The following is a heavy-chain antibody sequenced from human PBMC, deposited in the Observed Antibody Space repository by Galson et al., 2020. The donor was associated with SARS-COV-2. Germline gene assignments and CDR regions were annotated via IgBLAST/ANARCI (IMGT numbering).Heavy chain of an antibody. CDR1: GGSFSGYS. CDR3: ARYYSRPYCSSTSCYSAITIIVVGFFDY. Sequence: SETLSLTCAVYGGSFSGYSWTWIRQAPGKGLEWIGEINSGGDTKYSPSLSSRVTLSVDTSRNQFSLKLTSVSAADTAVYYCARYYSRPYCSSTSCYSAITIIVVGFFDYWGQGTLVTVSS. J-gene: IGHJ4*02. V-gene: IGHV4-34*01. CDR2: INSGGDT. D-gene: IGHD2-2*02.